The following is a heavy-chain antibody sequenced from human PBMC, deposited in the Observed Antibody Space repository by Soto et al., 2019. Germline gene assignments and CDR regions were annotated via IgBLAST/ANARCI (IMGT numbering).Heavy chain of an antibody. D-gene: IGHD5-18*01. V-gene: IGHV3-30*18. CDR3: VKERYAQLWLEDYGMDV. CDR2: ISYDVTDK. Sequence: PGGSLRLSCAASGFTFSSYGIHWVRQAPGKGLEWVALISYDVTDKYYADSVKGRFTISRDNSKNTLYLQMSSLGPEDTAVYYCVKERYAQLWLEDYGMDVWGQGTTVTVSS. CDR1: GFTFSSYG. J-gene: IGHJ6*02.